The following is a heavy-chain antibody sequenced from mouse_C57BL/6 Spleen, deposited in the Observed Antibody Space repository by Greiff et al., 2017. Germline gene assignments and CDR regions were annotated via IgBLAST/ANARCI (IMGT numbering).Heavy chain of an antibody. V-gene: IGHV2-2*01. CDR1: GFSLTSYG. CDR3: ARKDYGVDY. Sequence: VQLVESGPGLVQPSQSLSITCTVSGFSLTSYGVHWVRQSPGKGLEWLGVIWSGGSTDYNAAFISRLSISKDNSTSQVFFKMNSLQADDTAIYYCARKDYGVDYWGQGTTLTVSS. CDR2: IWSGGST. D-gene: IGHD1-2*01. J-gene: IGHJ2*01.